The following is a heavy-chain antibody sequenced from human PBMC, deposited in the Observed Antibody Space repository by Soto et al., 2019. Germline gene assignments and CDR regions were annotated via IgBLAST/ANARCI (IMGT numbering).Heavy chain of an antibody. CDR2: INAVNGNT. CDR1: GYTFNGYA. J-gene: IGHJ4*02. D-gene: IGHD6-19*01. Sequence: QVQLVQSGAEEKKPGASVKVSGKASGYTFNGYAMHWVRQALGQRLELMGWINAVNGNTKYSQKFQGRVTITRDTSASTAYMELSSLRSEDTAVYSCARAVAVPADFDYWGQGTLVTVSS. CDR3: ARAVAVPADFDY. V-gene: IGHV1-3*05.